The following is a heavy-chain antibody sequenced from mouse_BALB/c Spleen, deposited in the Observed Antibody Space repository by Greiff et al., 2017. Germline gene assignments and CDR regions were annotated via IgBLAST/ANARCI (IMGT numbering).Heavy chain of an antibody. J-gene: IGHJ2*01. CDR2: ISSGGSYT. D-gene: IGHD2-2*01. CDR1: GFTFSSYA. Sequence: EVQLVESGGGLVKPGGSLKLSCAASGFTFSSYAMSWVRQSPEKRLEWVAEISSGGSYTYYPDTVTGRFTISRDNAKNTLYLEMSSLRSEDTAMYYCARDGLRNYFDYWGQGTTLTVSS. V-gene: IGHV5-9-4*01. CDR3: ARDGLRNYFDY.